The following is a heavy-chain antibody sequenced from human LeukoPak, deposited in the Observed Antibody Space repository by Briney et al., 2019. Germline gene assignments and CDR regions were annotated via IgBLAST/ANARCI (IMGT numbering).Heavy chain of an antibody. CDR3: SLGYCCCTSCYDFYY. J-gene: IGHJ4*02. Sequence: ASVKVSRKASLYTFPSSGIIWLGQAPGQGLEWMGWISAYNGNTNYAQKLQGRVTMTTDTSTSTAYMELRSLRSDDTAVYYCSLGYCCCTSCYDFYYWGQGTLVTVSS. CDR1: LYTFPSSG. V-gene: IGHV1-18*01. CDR2: ISAYNGNT. D-gene: IGHD2-2*01.